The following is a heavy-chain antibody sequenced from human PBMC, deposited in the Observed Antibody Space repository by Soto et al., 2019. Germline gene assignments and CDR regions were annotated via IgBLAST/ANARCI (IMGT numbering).Heavy chain of an antibody. V-gene: IGHV1-69*13. CDR1: GGPVTSYA. CDR3: AREPYFGSGNYYRPRGAFDT. J-gene: IGHJ3*02. D-gene: IGHD3-10*01. CDR2: IIPMFSTA. Sequence: VASVKVSCKASGGPVTSYAISWVRQAPGLGLEWVGGIIPMFSTANFAHKFQGRVTVSADESTSAAYMELSRLRSEDTAVYFCAREPYFGSGNYYRPRGAFDTWGQGKMVTVSS.